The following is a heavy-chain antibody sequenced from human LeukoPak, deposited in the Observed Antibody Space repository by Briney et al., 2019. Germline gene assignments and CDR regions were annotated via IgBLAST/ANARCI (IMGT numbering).Heavy chain of an antibody. Sequence: GGSLRLSCVASGFTFSSYGMHWVRQAPGKGLEWVAVISYDGSNKYYADSVKGRFTISRDNAKNSLYLQMNSLRAEDTALYYCAKDISSGWYPIDYWGQGTLVTVSS. CDR1: GFTFSSYG. CDR2: ISYDGSNK. J-gene: IGHJ4*02. CDR3: AKDISSGWYPIDY. D-gene: IGHD6-19*01. V-gene: IGHV3-30*18.